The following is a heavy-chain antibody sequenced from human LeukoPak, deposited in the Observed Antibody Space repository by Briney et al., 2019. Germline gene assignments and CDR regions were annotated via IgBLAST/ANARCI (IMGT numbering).Heavy chain of an antibody. CDR1: GGTFSSYA. CDR3: ARDKFGGYGDNWFDP. D-gene: IGHD5-12*01. J-gene: IGHJ5*02. V-gene: IGHV1-69*05. Sequence: ASVKVSCKASGGTFSSYAISWVRQAPGQGLEGIGRVIPIFGTANYAQKFQGRVTITTDESTSTAYMELSSLRSEDTAVYYCARDKFGGYGDNWFDPWGQGTLVTVSS. CDR2: VIPIFGTA.